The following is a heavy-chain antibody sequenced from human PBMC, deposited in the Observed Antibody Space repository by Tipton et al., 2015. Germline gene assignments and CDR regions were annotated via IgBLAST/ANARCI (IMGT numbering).Heavy chain of an antibody. J-gene: IGHJ6*02. D-gene: IGHD4-17*01. Sequence: SLRLSCAASGFTFSNFGMHWVRQAPGKGLEWVAIIWCDGRNKTYTDSVKGRFTISRDNSKDTLYLQMNSLRVEDTAVYYCARAHYGDYRLWPYYYGIDVWGQGTTVIVSS. CDR2: IWCDGRNK. CDR3: ARAHYGDYRLWPYYYGIDV. V-gene: IGHV3-33*08. CDR1: GFTFSNFG.